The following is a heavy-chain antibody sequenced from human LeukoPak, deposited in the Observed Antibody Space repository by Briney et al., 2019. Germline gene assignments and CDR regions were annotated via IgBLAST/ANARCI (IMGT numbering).Heavy chain of an antibody. CDR2: ISYDGNNK. V-gene: IGHV3-30-3*01. CDR1: GFTFSNYA. Sequence: GGSLRLSCAASGFTFSNYAIHWVRQAPDKGLEWVAVISYDGNNKYYADSVKGRFTVSRDNSKNTLYLQMNSLRVEDTAVYYCARDQSGYDFGFDYWGQGTLVTVSS. CDR3: ARDQSGYDFGFDY. J-gene: IGHJ4*02. D-gene: IGHD5-12*01.